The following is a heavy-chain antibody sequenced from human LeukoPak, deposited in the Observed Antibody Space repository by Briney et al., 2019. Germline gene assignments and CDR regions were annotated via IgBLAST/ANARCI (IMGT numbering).Heavy chain of an antibody. CDR1: GGSISSYY. CDR2: IYYSGST. V-gene: IGHV4-59*01. J-gene: IGHJ4*02. D-gene: IGHD5-24*01. Sequence: SETLSLTCTVSGGSISSYYWSWIRQPPGKGLEWIGYIYYSGSTNYNPSLKSRVTISVDTSKNQFSLKLSSETAADTAVYYCARWDGYNMGVDYWGQGTLVTVSS. CDR3: ARWDGYNMGVDY.